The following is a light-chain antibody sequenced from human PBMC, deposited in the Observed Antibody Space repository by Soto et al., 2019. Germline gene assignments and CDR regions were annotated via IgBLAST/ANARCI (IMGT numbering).Light chain of an antibody. CDR2: KAS. Sequence: DIPVTQSPSTLSASVGDRVTITCRASQSIGSWLAWYQQKPGKAPKLLIYKASSLESGVPSRFSGGGSGTEFTLTISSLQPDDFATYYCQQYNSLWTVGRGTKVEIK. CDR1: QSIGSW. V-gene: IGKV1-5*03. J-gene: IGKJ1*01. CDR3: QQYNSLWT.